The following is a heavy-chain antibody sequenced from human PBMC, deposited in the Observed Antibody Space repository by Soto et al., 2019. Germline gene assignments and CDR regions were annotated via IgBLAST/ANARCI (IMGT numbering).Heavy chain of an antibody. D-gene: IGHD4-17*01. V-gene: IGHV1-18*01. J-gene: IGHJ6*03. CDR1: GYTFTSYG. CDR2: ISAYNGNT. Sequence: ASVKVSCKASGYTFTSYGISWVRQAPGQGLEWMGWISAYNGNTNYAQKLQGRVTMTTDTSTSTAYMELRSLRSDNTAVYYCARGPYGDYGDYYYYMDVWGKGTTVTVSS. CDR3: ARGPYGDYGDYYYYMDV.